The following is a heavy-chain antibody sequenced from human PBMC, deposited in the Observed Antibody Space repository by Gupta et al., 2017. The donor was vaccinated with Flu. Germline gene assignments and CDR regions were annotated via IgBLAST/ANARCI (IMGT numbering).Heavy chain of an antibody. V-gene: IGHV1-3*01. D-gene: IGHD1-14*01. CDR2: INAGNGHT. CDR3: ARGXWTGTSLHYYFDY. CDR1: GFTFTDYA. J-gene: IGHJ4*02. Sequence: QVQLVQSGAEVREPGASVKVSCKASGFTFTDYALQWVRQAPGQRLEWMGWINAGNGHTRYSQNFQARVTITRDTSANTAYMELSSLRSEDTXVXYCARGXWTGTSLHYYFDYWGQGTLVTVSS.